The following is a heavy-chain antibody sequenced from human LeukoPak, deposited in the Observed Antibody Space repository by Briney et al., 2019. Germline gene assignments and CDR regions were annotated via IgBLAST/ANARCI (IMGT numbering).Heavy chain of an antibody. CDR1: GFTFSSYG. J-gene: IGHJ4*02. D-gene: IGHD3-10*01. Sequence: GGSLRLSCAASGFTFSSYGMHWVRQAPGKGLEWVAFIRYDGSNKYYADSVKGRFTISRDNSKNTLYLQMNSLRAEDTAVYCCARLQGSGSFSSFDYWGQGTLVTVSS. CDR2: IRYDGSNK. V-gene: IGHV3-30*02. CDR3: ARLQGSGSFSSFDY.